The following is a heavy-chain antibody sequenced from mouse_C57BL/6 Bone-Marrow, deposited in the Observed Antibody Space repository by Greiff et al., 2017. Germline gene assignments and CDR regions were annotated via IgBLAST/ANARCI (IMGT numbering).Heavy chain of an antibody. Sequence: VQLQQPGAELVRPGSSVKLSCKASGYTFTSYWMHWVKQRPIQGLEWIGNIDPSDSETHYNQKFKDKATLTVDKSSSTAYMQLSSLTSEDSAVYCCARSYYGNYFDYWGQGTTLTVSS. CDR2: IDPSDSET. CDR3: ARSYYGNYFDY. D-gene: IGHD1-1*01. CDR1: GYTFTSYW. V-gene: IGHV1-52*01. J-gene: IGHJ2*01.